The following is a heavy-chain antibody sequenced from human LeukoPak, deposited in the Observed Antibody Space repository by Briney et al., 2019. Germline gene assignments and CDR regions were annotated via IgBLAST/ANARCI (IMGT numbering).Heavy chain of an antibody. CDR3: ARAYYYDPSGKND. Sequence: SGTLSLTCAVSGGSITNTNWWSWVRQPPGKGLEWIGEINHSGSTNYNPSLKSRVTISVDKSKNQFSLKLSSVTAADTAVYYCARAYYYDPSGKNDWGQGTLVTASS. D-gene: IGHD3-22*01. CDR2: INHSGST. J-gene: IGHJ4*02. V-gene: IGHV4-4*02. CDR1: GGSITNTNW.